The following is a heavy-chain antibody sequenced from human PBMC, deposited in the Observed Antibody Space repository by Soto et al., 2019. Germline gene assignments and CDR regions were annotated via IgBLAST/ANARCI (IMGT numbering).Heavy chain of an antibody. V-gene: IGHV3-53*02. D-gene: IGHD3-3*01. CDR3: ARDPTYYDFWSGYYYYYGMDV. CDR1: GFTVSSNY. Sequence: EVQLVETGGGLIQPGGSLRLSCAASGFTVSSNYMSWVRPAPGKGLEWVSVIYSGGSTYYADSVKGRFTISRDNSKNTLYLQMNSLRAEDTAVYYCARDPTYYDFWSGYYYYYGMDVWGQGTTVTVSS. CDR2: IYSGGST. J-gene: IGHJ6*02.